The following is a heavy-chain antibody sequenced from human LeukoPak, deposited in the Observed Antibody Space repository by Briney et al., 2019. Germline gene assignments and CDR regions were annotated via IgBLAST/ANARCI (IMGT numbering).Heavy chain of an antibody. CDR2: IYYSGST. J-gene: IGHJ4*02. CDR1: GGSISSYY. V-gene: IGHV4-59*01. CDR3: ARGDSNYADARYFDY. D-gene: IGHD4-11*01. Sequence: SETLSLTCTVSGGSISSYYWSWIRQPPGKGLEWIGYIYYSGSTKYNPSLKGRVTISVDTSKNQFSLKLSSVTAADTAVYYCARGDSNYADARYFDYWGQGTLVTVSS.